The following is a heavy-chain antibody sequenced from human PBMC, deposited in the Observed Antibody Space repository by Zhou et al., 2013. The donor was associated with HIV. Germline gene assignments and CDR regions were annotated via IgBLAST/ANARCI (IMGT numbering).Heavy chain of an antibody. D-gene: IGHD1-26*01. V-gene: IGHV1-18*01. CDR2: ISAYNGDT. CDR3: ARDHSTTEWEKPVWWCDP. J-gene: IGHJ5*02. CDR1: GYTFTSYG. Sequence: QVQVVQSGGEVKKPGASVKVSCKVSGYTFTSYGISWVRQAPGQGLEWMGWISAYNGDTKYAQNLQGRVTMTTDTSTRTVYMELRSLRSDDTAIYYCARDHSTTEWEKPVWWCDPWGQGTLVIVSS.